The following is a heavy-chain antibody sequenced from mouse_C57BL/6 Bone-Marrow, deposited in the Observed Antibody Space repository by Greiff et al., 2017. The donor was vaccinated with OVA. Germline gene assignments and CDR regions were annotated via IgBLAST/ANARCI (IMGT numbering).Heavy chain of an antibody. CDR3: ARRGLSTWFAY. V-gene: IGHV1-64*01. Sequence: VQLQQPGAELVKPGASVKVSCKASGYTFTSYWMHWVKQRPGQGLEWIGMIHPNSGSTNYNEKFKSKATLTVDKSSSTAYMQLSSLTSEDSAVYYCARRGLSTWFAYWGQGTLVTVSA. J-gene: IGHJ3*01. CDR2: IHPNSGST. CDR1: GYTFTSYW. D-gene: IGHD1-1*02.